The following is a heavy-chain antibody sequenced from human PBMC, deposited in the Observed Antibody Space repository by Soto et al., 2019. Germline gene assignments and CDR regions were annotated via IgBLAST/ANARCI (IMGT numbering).Heavy chain of an antibody. CDR1: GFTFSSYA. D-gene: IGHD6-19*01. J-gene: IGHJ3*02. Sequence: EVQLLESGGGLVQPGGSLRLSCAASGFTFSSYAMSWVRQAPGKGLEWVSAISGSGGTTYYADSVKGRFTFSRDNSKNTLYLQMNSLRAEDTAVYYCAKTATGWFSAFDIWGQGKMVTVSS. V-gene: IGHV3-23*01. CDR3: AKTATGWFSAFDI. CDR2: ISGSGGTT.